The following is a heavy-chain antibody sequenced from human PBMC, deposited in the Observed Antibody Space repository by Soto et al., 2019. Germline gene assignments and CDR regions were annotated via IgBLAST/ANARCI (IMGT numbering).Heavy chain of an antibody. J-gene: IGHJ6*02. D-gene: IGHD5-18*01. CDR1: GGTFSSYA. Sequence: SVKVSCKASGGTFSSYATSWVRQAPGQGLEWMGGIIPIFGTANYAQKFQGRVTVTADKSTSTAYMGLSSLRSEDTAVYYCARGQRGYSYGYYYGMDGWGQGTTVTVSS. CDR3: ARGQRGYSYGYYYGMDG. V-gene: IGHV1-69*06. CDR2: IIPIFGTA.